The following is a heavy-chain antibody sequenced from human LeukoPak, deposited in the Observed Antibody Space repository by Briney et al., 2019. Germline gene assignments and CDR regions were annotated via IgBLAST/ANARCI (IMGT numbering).Heavy chain of an antibody. J-gene: IGHJ4*02. CDR3: ARGHGRSTVTTKSYFDY. Sequence: GTSLRLSCAASGFTFSTYAMHWVRQAPGQGLEWMGWINPNSGGTNYAQKFQGRVTMTRDTSISTAYMELSRLRSDDTAVYYCARGHGRSTVTTKSYFDYWGQGTLVTVSS. V-gene: IGHV1-2*02. CDR1: GFTFSTYA. CDR2: INPNSGGT. D-gene: IGHD4-17*01.